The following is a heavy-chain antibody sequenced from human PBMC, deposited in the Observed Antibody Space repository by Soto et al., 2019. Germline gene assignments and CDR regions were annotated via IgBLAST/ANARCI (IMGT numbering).Heavy chain of an antibody. CDR3: ARDKGGAALKGSGMAV. Sequence: QVQVQESGPGLVKPSQTLSLKCSVSGGSIGSRDYYWSWIRQHPEKGLEWIGSIYYNGNTDYNPSLKGRPTMSLDTSMNEFSLKLTSVTAADTAVYYCARDKGGAALKGSGMAVWGQGTTVTVS. CDR2: IYYNGNT. V-gene: IGHV4-31*02. J-gene: IGHJ6*02. CDR1: GGSIGSRDYY. D-gene: IGHD3-10*01.